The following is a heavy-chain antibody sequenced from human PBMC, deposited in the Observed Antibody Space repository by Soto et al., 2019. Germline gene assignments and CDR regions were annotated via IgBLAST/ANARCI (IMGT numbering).Heavy chain of an antibody. CDR1: GGSIDSSTYY. CDR2: IFYNGNT. J-gene: IGHJ5*02. D-gene: IGHD3-22*01. Sequence: SETLSLTCTVSGGSIDSSTYYWGWIRQPPGKGLEWIGSIFYNGNTFYNPSLKSRITISVDTSKNQFSLKLSSVTAADTAVYYCARHSTGYYYSWFAPWGQGTQVTVSS. CDR3: ARHSTGYYYSWFAP. V-gene: IGHV4-39*01.